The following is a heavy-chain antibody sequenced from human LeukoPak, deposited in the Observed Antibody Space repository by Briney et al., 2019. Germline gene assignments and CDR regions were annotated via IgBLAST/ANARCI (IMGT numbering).Heavy chain of an antibody. CDR2: INHSGST. J-gene: IGHJ6*02. CDR1: GGSFSGYY. D-gene: IGHD4/OR15-4a*01. CDR3: ARVVPPGYYYGMDV. V-gene: IGHV4-34*01. Sequence: SETLSLTCAVYGGSFSGYYWSWIRQPPGKGLEWIGEINHSGSTNYNPSLKSRVTISVDTSKNQFSLKLSPVTAADTAVYYCARVVPPGYYYGMDVWGQGTTVTVSS.